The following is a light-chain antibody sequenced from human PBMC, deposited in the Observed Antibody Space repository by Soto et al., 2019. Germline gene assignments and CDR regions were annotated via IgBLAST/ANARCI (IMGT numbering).Light chain of an antibody. CDR2: GAS. CDR1: QSVSSN. J-gene: IGKJ3*01. V-gene: IGKV3-15*01. Sequence: XIVMTQXXXXLXXXPGEXATLSCRASQSVSSNLAWYQQQPGQAPRLLIYGASTRATGIPARXSXXXXXXXXXXXISSLQSEDFAVYYCQQYNNWPPFTFGPGTKVDXK. CDR3: QQYNNWPPFT.